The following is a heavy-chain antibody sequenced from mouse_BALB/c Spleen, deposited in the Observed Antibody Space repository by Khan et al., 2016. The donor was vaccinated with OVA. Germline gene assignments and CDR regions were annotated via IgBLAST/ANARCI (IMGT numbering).Heavy chain of an antibody. Sequence: EVELVESGGGLVKPGGSLKLSCAASGFTFSSYAMSWVRQTPEKRLEWVATINSDGTYTYYPDSEKGRFTISRDNAKNTLYLQMRRQRADDTAMCYCARHTFGPFAYWGQGTLVTVSA. CDR1: GFTFSSYA. CDR3: ARHTFGPFAY. V-gene: IGHV5-9-3*01. CDR2: INSDGTYT. J-gene: IGHJ3*01.